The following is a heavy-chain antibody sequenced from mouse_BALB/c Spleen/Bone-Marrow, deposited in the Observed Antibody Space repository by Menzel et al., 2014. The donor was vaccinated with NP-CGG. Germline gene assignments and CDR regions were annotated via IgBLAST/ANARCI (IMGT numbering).Heavy chain of an antibody. CDR1: GYAFTNYL. J-gene: IGHJ4*01. CDR2: IDPRSGGT. CDR3: ARGGITTVVPYSMDY. V-gene: IGHV1-54*03. D-gene: IGHD1-1*01. Sequence: QVQLQQSGAELVRPGTSVKVSCMASGYAFTNYLIEWVKQRPGQGLEWIGVIDPRSGGTDYNEKFKGKAPLTADKSSSTAYMQLNSLTSGDSAVYFCARGGITTVVPYSMDYWGQGTSVTVSS.